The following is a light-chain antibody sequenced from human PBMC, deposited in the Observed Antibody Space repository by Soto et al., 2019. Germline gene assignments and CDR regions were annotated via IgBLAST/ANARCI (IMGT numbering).Light chain of an antibody. Sequence: QSVLTQPPSASGTPGQGVTISCSGSSSNIGTNYVYWYQQFPGTAPKVVIYRNSQRPSGVPDRFLGSRSGASASLAISGLRSEDEAEYYCASWDDSLNAVVFGGGTKVTAL. V-gene: IGLV1-47*01. J-gene: IGLJ3*02. CDR3: ASWDDSLNAVV. CDR2: RNS. CDR1: SSNIGTNY.